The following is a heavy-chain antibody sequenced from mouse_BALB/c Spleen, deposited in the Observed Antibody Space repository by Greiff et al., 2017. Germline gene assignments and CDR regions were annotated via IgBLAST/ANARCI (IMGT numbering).Heavy chain of an antibody. V-gene: IGHV14-1*02. CDR1: GFNIKDYY. J-gene: IGHJ3*01. Sequence: VQLKQSGAELVRPGALVKLSCKASGFNIKDYYMHWVKQRPEQGLEWIGWIDPENGNTIYDPKFQGKASITADTSSNTAYLQLSSLTSEDTAVYYCAREGDYYGSSSAWFAYWGQGTLVTVSA. D-gene: IGHD1-1*01. CDR3: AREGDYYGSSSAWFAY. CDR2: IDPENGNT.